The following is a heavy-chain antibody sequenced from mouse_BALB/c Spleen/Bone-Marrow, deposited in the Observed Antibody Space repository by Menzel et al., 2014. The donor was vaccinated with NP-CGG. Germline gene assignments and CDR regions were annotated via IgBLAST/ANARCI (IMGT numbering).Heavy chain of an antibody. D-gene: IGHD2-4*01. J-gene: IGHJ1*01. Sequence: DVKLQESGAELVKPGASVKLSCTASGFNIKDTYMHWVKQRPEQGLEWIGRIDPANGNTKYDPKFQGKATITADTSSNTAYLQLSSLTSEDTAVYYCASYDYGWYFDVWGAGTTVTVSS. CDR3: ASYDYGWYFDV. CDR2: IDPANGNT. V-gene: IGHV14-3*02. CDR1: GFNIKDTY.